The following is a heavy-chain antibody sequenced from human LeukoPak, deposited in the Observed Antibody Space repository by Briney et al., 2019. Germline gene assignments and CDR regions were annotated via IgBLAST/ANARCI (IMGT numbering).Heavy chain of an antibody. V-gene: IGHV3-7*01. J-gene: IGHJ5*02. CDR3: ARDLNYYGSGANWFDP. D-gene: IGHD3-10*01. CDR2: INQDGSDK. Sequence: PGGSLRLSCAASGFTFSSDSMSWVRQAPGKGLEWVANINQDGSDKYYVDSVKGRFTISRDNAKNSLYLQMNSLRAEDTAVYYCARDLNYYGSGANWFDPWGQGTLVTVSS. CDR1: GFTFSSDS.